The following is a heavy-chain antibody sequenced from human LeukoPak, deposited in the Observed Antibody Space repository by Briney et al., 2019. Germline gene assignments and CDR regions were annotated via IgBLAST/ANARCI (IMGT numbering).Heavy chain of an antibody. CDR3: ARGGGLEYQLLEDAFDI. D-gene: IGHD2-2*01. CDR1: GFIFSSYE. J-gene: IGHJ3*02. Sequence: GGSLRLSCAASGFIFSSYEMNWVRQAPGKGLEWVSYISSSGSTIYYADSVKGRFTISRDNAKNSLYLQMNSPRAEDTAVYYCARGGGLEYQLLEDAFDIWGQGTKVTVSS. CDR2: ISSSGSTI. V-gene: IGHV3-48*03.